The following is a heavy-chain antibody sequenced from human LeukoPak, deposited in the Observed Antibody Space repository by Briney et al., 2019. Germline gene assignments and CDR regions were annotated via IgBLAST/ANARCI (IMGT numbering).Heavy chain of an antibody. Sequence: GGSLRLSCAASGFTFSSYSMNWVRQAPGKGLEWVSSISGIGDTYYADSVKGRFTISRDNSENTLYLQMNSLRAEDTAVYYCAKDSSGYYSSFDYWGQGTLVTVSS. V-gene: IGHV3-23*01. J-gene: IGHJ4*02. D-gene: IGHD3-3*01. CDR3: AKDSSGYYSSFDY. CDR2: ISGIGDT. CDR1: GFTFSSYS.